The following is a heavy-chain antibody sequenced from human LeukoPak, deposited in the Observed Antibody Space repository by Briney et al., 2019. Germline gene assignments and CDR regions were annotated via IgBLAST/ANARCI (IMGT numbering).Heavy chain of an antibody. D-gene: IGHD2-2*01. J-gene: IGHJ3*01. CDR2: INGDGSST. V-gene: IGHV3-74*01. CDR1: GFTFSSNW. Sequence: GSLRLSCAASGFTFSSNWMHWVRQAPGKGLVWVSQINGDGSSTNYADSVKGRFTTSRDNAKNTLYLQMNSLRAEDTAVYYCTRTEYCSPTSCKYATFWGQGTMVTVSS. CDR3: TRTEYCSPTSCKYATF.